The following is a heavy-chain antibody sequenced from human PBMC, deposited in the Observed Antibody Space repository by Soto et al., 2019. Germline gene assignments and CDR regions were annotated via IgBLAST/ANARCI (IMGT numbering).Heavy chain of an antibody. J-gene: IGHJ3*02. D-gene: IGHD3-10*01. Sequence: GGSLRLSCTASGFAFSDHWMNWLRQAPGKGLEWVSYITTSDSVEYYADSVKGRFTISRDNAKNSLFLQMNSLRAEDTAVNYFARSKFGLGDPFDTRAPGTLV. V-gene: IGHV3-11*01. CDR1: GFAFSDHW. CDR3: ARSKFGLGDPFDT. CDR2: ITTSDSVE.